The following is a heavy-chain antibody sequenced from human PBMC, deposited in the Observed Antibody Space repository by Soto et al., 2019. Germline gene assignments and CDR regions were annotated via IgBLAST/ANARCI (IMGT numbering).Heavy chain of an antibody. Sequence: EVQLVESGGGLVKPGGSLRLSCAASGFTFSSYSMNWVRQAPGKGLEWVSSISSSSSYIYYADSVKGRCTISRDNAKNSLYRQMNSLRAEDTAVYYCAREDAMVRGVIDYWGQGTLVTVSS. CDR3: AREDAMVRGVIDY. CDR2: ISSSSSYI. D-gene: IGHD3-10*01. V-gene: IGHV3-21*01. CDR1: GFTFSSYS. J-gene: IGHJ4*02.